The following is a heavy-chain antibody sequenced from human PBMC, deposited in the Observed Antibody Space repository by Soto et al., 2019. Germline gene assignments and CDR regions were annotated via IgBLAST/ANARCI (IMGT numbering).Heavy chain of an antibody. CDR2: IKQEGSEK. CDR1: GFTFSSYW. CDR3: ARDQLYDFWSGYFGSG. J-gene: IGHJ4*02. V-gene: IGHV3-7*01. Sequence: EVQLVESGGGLVQPGGSLRLSCAASGFTFSSYWMSWVRQAPGKGLEWVATIKQEGSEKYYVDSVKGRSTILRDNAKNSPYLQMNSLRAGDTAVYYCARDQLYDFWSGYFGSGWGQGTLVTVSS. D-gene: IGHD3-3*01.